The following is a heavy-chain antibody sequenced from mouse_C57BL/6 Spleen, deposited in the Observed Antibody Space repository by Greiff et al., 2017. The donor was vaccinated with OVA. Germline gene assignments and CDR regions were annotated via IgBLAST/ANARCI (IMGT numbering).Heavy chain of an antibody. Sequence: QVQLKESGAELARPGASVKLSCKASGYTFTSYGISWVKQRTGQGLEWIGEIYPRSGNTYYNEKFKGKATLTADKSSSTAYMELRSLTSEDSAVYFSAKGITTVVATRAMDYWGQGTSVTVSS. CDR2: IYPRSGNT. D-gene: IGHD1-1*01. CDR1: GYTFTSYG. CDR3: AKGITTVVATRAMDY. V-gene: IGHV1-81*01. J-gene: IGHJ4*01.